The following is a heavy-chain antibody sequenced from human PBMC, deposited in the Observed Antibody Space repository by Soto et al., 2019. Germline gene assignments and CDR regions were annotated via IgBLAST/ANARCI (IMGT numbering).Heavy chain of an antibody. J-gene: IGHJ4*02. CDR1: GFTFSSYG. V-gene: IGHV3-33*01. Sequence: GGSLRLSCAASGFTFSSYGMHWVRQAPGKGLEWVAVIWYDGSNKYYADSVKGRFTISRDNSKNTLYLQMNSLRAEDTAVYYCAREDYYDSSGYLGYWGQGTLVTVSS. CDR3: AREDYYDSSGYLGY. CDR2: IWYDGSNK. D-gene: IGHD3-22*01.